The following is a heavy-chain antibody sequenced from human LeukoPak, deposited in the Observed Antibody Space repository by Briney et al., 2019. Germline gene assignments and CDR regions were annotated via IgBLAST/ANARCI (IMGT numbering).Heavy chain of an antibody. Sequence: GGSLRLSCAAAGFSFSNYWMHWVRQTPGKWMVWVSRIKNDGSGTIYADSVKGRFTISRDNAKNTLYLQMNSLSAEDTAVYYCARNPSTSMEFWGQGTLVTVSS. CDR2: IKNDGSGT. D-gene: IGHD5-18*01. CDR1: GFSFSNYW. J-gene: IGHJ4*02. V-gene: IGHV3-74*01. CDR3: ARNPSTSMEF.